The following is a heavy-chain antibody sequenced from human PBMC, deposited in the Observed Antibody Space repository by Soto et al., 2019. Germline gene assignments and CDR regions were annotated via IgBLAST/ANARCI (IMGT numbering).Heavy chain of an antibody. J-gene: IGHJ6*02. CDR2: IYYSGST. V-gene: IGHV4-30-4*01. D-gene: IGHD3-10*01. CDR3: ARDVATMVRGVIVGYYYYGMDV. CDR1: GGSISSGDYY. Sequence: SETLSLTCTVSGGSISSGDYYWSWIRQPPGKGLEWIGHIYYSGSTYYNPSLKSRVTISVDTSKNQFSLKLSSVTAADTAVYYCARDVATMVRGVIVGYYYYGMDVWGQGTTVTVSS.